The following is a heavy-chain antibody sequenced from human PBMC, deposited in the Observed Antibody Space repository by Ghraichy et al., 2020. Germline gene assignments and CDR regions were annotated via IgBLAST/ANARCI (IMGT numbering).Heavy chain of an antibody. V-gene: IGHV4-34*01. D-gene: IGHD6-13*01. CDR2: INHSGDT. J-gene: IGHJ4*02. CDR3: ATLGGGLATATAWATVYYFDF. Sequence: SETLYLTCAVYGGPFSGFYWSWIRQSPGKGLEWVGQINHSGDTDYNPSLKSRVTISVDRSQNQFSLKLNSVTAADTAVYYCATLGGGLATATAWATVYYFDFWGQGTLVTVSS. CDR1: GGPFSGFY.